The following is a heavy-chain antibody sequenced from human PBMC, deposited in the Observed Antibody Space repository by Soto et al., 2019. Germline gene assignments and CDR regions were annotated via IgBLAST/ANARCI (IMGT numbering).Heavy chain of an antibody. V-gene: IGHV4-59*01. CDR3: ARATTVTPGLDY. CDR1: GGSISSYY. CDR2: IYYSGST. Sequence: QVQLQESGPGLVKPSETLSLTCTVSGGSISSYYWSWIRQPPGKGLEWIGYIYYSGSTNYNPSLKSRVTISVDTSKNQFSLKLSAVTAADTAVYYCARATTVTPGLDYCGQGTLVTVSS. D-gene: IGHD4-17*01. J-gene: IGHJ4*02.